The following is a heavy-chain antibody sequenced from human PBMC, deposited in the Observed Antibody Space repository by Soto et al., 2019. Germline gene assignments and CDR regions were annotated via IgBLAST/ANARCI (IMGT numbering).Heavy chain of an antibody. D-gene: IGHD6-13*01. V-gene: IGHV4-61*01. Sequence: SETLSLTCTVSGDSVSSGTYYWRWIRQPPGKGLEWIGYIYYSGSTNCTPSLRSRVTISVDTSKNQFSLKLRSVTAADTAVYYCARQGRYNSSWYFFDSWGQGTLVTVSS. CDR2: IYYSGST. J-gene: IGHJ4*02. CDR3: ARQGRYNSSWYFFDS. CDR1: GDSVSSGTYY.